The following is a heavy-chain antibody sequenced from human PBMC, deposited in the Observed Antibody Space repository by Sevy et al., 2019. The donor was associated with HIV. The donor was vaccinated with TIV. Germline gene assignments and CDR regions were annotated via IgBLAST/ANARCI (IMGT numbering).Heavy chain of an antibody. CDR2: INHSGST. V-gene: IGHV4-34*01. D-gene: IGHD4-17*01. J-gene: IGHJ4*02. CDR1: GGSFSGYY. CDR3: ARDHGDTFDY. Sequence: GSLRLSCAVYGGSFSGYYWSWIRQPPGKGLEWIGEINHSGSTNYNPSLKSRVTISVDTSKNQFSLKLSSVTAADTAVYYCARDHGDTFDYWGQGTLVTVSS.